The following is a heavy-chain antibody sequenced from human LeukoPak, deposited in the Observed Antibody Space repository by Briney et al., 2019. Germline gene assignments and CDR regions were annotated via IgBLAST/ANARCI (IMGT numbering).Heavy chain of an antibody. CDR3: TREEGGKYSYGL. Sequence: PGESLRLSCAASGFTVSSYSIHWVRLAPGGGQEWVSSISSSGLYIYNPDSVKGRFTISRDLAQNSVYLQMISLRAEDTALYYCTREEGGKYSYGLWGQGTLVTVSS. V-gene: IGHV3-21*06. CDR1: GFTVSSYS. CDR2: ISSSGLYI. J-gene: IGHJ4*02. D-gene: IGHD5-18*01.